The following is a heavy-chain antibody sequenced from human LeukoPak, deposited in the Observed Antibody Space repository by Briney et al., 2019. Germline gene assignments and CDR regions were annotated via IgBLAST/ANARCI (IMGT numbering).Heavy chain of an antibody. CDR1: GFTFSDYD. CDR2: IGTAGDT. V-gene: IGHV3-13*01. D-gene: IGHD1-1*01. J-gene: IGHJ4*02. CDR3: ARVAKERVVGVYYFDY. Sequence: PGGSLRLSRAASGFTFSDYDMHWVRQATGKGLEWVSAIGTAGDTYYTGSVKGRFTISRENAKNSLYLQMNSLRAGDTAVYYCARVAKERVVGVYYFDYWGQGTLVTVSS.